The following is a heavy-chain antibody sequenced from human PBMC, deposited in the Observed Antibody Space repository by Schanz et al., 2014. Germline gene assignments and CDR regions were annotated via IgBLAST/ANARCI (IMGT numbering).Heavy chain of an antibody. J-gene: IGHJ4*02. CDR3: ARDKYDYGAPRNSDS. CDR2: IYSGGDT. V-gene: IGHV3-66*01. D-gene: IGHD4-17*01. CDR1: GFIFNDYY. Sequence: VQLVESGGGLVKPGGSLRLSCAASGFIFNDYYMNWIRQAPGKGLEWVSLIYSGGDTNYAGSVKGRFTISRDGSKNTLYLQMNSLRVEDTAVYYCARDKYDYGAPRNSDSWGQGTLVTVSS.